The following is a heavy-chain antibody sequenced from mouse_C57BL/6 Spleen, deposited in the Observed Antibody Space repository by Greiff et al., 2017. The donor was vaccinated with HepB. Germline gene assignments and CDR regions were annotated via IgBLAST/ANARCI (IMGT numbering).Heavy chain of an antibody. Sequence: QVQLKESGAELARPGASVKLSCKASGYTFTSYGISWVKQRTGQGLEWIGEIYPRSGNTYYNEKFKGKATLTADKSSSTAYMELRSLTSEDSAVYFCARFGDYDFAYWGQGTLVTVSA. D-gene: IGHD2-4*01. V-gene: IGHV1-81*01. CDR2: IYPRSGNT. CDR3: ARFGDYDFAY. J-gene: IGHJ3*01. CDR1: GYTFTSYG.